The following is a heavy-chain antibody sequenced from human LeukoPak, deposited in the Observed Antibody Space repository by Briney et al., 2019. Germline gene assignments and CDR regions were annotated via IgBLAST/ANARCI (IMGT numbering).Heavy chain of an antibody. Sequence: PGGSLRLSCAASGFTFSNFKMNWIRQAPGKGLEWVSSISSSSSDIYYADSVKGRFTISRDNAKNSLYLQMNSLRAEDTAVYYCARQGYSSSWYDWFDPWGQGTLVTVSS. CDR1: GFTFSNFK. V-gene: IGHV3-21*04. J-gene: IGHJ5*02. CDR2: ISSSSSDI. CDR3: ARQGYSSSWYDWFDP. D-gene: IGHD6-13*01.